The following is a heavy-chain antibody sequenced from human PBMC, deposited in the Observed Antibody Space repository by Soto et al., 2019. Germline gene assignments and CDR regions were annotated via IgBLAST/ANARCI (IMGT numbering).Heavy chain of an antibody. CDR3: ERGGLVVVVTAALDY. CDR1: GDTFSDYY. CDR2: VNPSGGHT. J-gene: IGHJ4*02. V-gene: IGHV1-46*01. Sequence: QVQLMQSGAEVKKPGASVKVSCKASGDTFSDYYIHWVRQAPGQGLEWMGTVNPSGGHTTYSQHFLGRVTMTRDTSTSTLHMDLTSLTSEETAVYYCERGGLVVVVTAALDYWGQGTLVTVSS. D-gene: IGHD2-21*02.